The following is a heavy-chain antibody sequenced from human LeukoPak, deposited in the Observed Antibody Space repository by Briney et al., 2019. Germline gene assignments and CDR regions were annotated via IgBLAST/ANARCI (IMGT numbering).Heavy chain of an antibody. J-gene: IGHJ4*02. V-gene: IGHV4-34*01. D-gene: IGHD3-3*01. CDR3: ARHSTFFGVVIIKGRVRGPFDY. Sequence: SETLSLTCAVYGVYFSGYYWGWIRQPPGKGPDWIGVINHRGSTNYNPSLKSRVTISVDTSKNQFSLKLSSVTAADTAVYYCARHSTFFGVVIIKGRVRGPFDYWGQGTLVTVSS. CDR2: INHRGST. CDR1: GVYFSGYY.